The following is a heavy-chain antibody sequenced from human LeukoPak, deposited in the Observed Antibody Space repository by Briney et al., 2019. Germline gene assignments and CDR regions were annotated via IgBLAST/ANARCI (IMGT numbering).Heavy chain of an antibody. CDR3: ASANSSGWYADY. Sequence: PSETLSLTCSVSGGSISSYYWSWIRQPPGKGLEWLGHIHYSRDINYNASLRSRVSLSVDTSKNQISLRLSSVTAADTAVYYCASANSSGWYADYWGQGTLVTVSS. D-gene: IGHD6-19*01. J-gene: IGHJ4*02. CDR2: IHYSRDI. CDR1: GGSISSYY. V-gene: IGHV4-59*12.